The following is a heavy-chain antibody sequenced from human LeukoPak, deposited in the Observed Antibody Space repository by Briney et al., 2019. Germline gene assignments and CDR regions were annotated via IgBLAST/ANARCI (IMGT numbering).Heavy chain of an antibody. CDR3: AKRGPARNNCFDP. CDR2: ISGLGGDT. CDR1: GFTFSSYD. Sequence: GGSLRLSCAASGFTFSSYDMSWVRQAPGKGLEWVSAISGLGGDTHYADSVKGRFTISRDNSRNTLYLQMNSLIAEDTAIYYCAKRGPARNNCFDPWGQGILVTVSS. J-gene: IGHJ5*02. D-gene: IGHD2-2*01. V-gene: IGHV3-23*01.